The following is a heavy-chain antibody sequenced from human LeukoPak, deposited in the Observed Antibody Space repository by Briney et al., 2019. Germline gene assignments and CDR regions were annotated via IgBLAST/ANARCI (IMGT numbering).Heavy chain of an antibody. CDR2: ISSSGDTI. J-gene: IGHJ4*02. D-gene: IGHD3-10*01. Sequence: GGSLRLSCAASGFPFSDYYMSWIRQAPGKGLEWVSYISSSGDTIYYADSVKGRFTISRDNAKNSVHLQMNSVRAEDTAVYYCARVVHYGSGPAVGWGQGTLVTVSS. V-gene: IGHV3-11*01. CDR3: ARVVHYGSGPAVG. CDR1: GFPFSDYY.